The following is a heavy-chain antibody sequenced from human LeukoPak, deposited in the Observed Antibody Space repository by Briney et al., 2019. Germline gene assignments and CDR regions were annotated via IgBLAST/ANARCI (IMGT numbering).Heavy chain of an antibody. CDR2: ISWNSGSI. J-gene: IGHJ4*02. V-gene: IGHV3-9*01. CDR3: AKDVNHYYSFDH. Sequence: GGSLRLSCAASGFIFDDYAMHWVRQAPGKGLEWVSYISWNSGSIGYADSVKGRFTISRYNAKNSLYLQMDSLRPEDTAFYYCAKDVNHYYSFDHCGQGTLVTVSS. D-gene: IGHD2-21*02. CDR1: GFIFDDYA.